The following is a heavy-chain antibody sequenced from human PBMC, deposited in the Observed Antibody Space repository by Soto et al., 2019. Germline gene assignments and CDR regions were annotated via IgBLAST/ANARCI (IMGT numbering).Heavy chain of an antibody. Sequence: ASVKVSCKTSGYTFSSYSINWVRQAPGQGLEWMAWISTYSDNTHYSERVQGRVTATLDKSARTAFMEMRGLTSDDTAVYFCARDNGYYDLWGQGTPVTVSS. V-gene: IGHV1-18*04. CDR2: ISTYSDNT. CDR3: ARDNGYYDL. J-gene: IGHJ4*02. CDR1: GYTFSSYS.